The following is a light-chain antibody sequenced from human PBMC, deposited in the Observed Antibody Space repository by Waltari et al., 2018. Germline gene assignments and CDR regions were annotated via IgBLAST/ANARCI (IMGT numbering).Light chain of an antibody. CDR3: QHRSKWPPLT. CDR2: DSS. Sequence: EIVLTQSPATLSLSPGETATLSCRASQSVGNFLAWYQLKPGQPPRLLIYDSSSRATGIPPRFSGSGSGTDFTLTISSLEPEDFAVYYCQHRSKWPPLTFGGGTKVEIK. J-gene: IGKJ4*01. V-gene: IGKV3-11*01. CDR1: QSVGNF.